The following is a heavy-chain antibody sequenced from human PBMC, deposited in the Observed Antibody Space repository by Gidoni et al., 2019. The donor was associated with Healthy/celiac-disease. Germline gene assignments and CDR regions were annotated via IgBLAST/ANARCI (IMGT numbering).Heavy chain of an antibody. CDR3: AREEMEYYFDY. D-gene: IGHD3-3*01. Sequence: QVQLQESGPGLVKPSETLSLPCTFSGGSVSSGSYYWSWIRQPPGKGLEWIGYIDYSGSNNYNPSLKSRATISVDTAKNQFSLKLSSVTAADTAVYYCAREEMEYYFDYWGQGTLVTVSS. CDR1: GGSVSSGSYY. J-gene: IGHJ4*02. CDR2: IDYSGSN. V-gene: IGHV4-61*01.